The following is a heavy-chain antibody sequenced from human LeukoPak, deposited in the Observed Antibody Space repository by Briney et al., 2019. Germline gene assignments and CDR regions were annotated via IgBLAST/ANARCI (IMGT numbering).Heavy chain of an antibody. D-gene: IGHD3-3*01. V-gene: IGHV4-39*01. CDR1: GGSIRSSYYY. CDR2: IYDSGST. CDR3: ARARESHTIFGVVTSYYYYGMDV. Sequence: SETLSLTCTVSGGSIRSSYYYWGWIRQPPGKGLEWIGSIYDSGSTYYNPSLKSRVTISVDTSKNQFSLKLNSVTAADTAVYYCARARESHTIFGVVTSYYYYGMDVWGQGTTVTVSS. J-gene: IGHJ6*02.